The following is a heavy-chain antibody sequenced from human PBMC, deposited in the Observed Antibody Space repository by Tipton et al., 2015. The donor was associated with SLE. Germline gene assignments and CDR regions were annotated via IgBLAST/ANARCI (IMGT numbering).Heavy chain of an antibody. CDR1: GGSVSSGSYY. Sequence: LRLSCAVYGGSVSSGSYYWSWIRQPPGKGLEWIGYIYYSGSTNYNPSLKSRVTISVDTSKNQFSLKLSSVTAADTAVYYCARLILGQQLPPVDSWGQGTLVTVSS. D-gene: IGHD6-13*01. V-gene: IGHV4-61*01. CDR2: IYYSGST. CDR3: ARLILGQQLPPVDS. J-gene: IGHJ4*02.